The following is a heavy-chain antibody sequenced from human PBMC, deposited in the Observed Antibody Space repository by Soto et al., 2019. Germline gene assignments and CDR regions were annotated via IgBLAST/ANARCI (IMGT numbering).Heavy chain of an antibody. V-gene: IGHV4-34*01. Sequence: QVQLQQWGAGLLKPSETLSLTCAVYGGSFSGYYWSWIRQPPGKGLEWIGEINHSGSTNYNPSLKSRVTISVDTSKNQFSLKLSSVTAADTAVYYCARAGDCSSTSCYYYYYYGMDVWGQGTTVTVSS. J-gene: IGHJ6*02. D-gene: IGHD2-2*01. CDR1: GGSFSGYY. CDR2: INHSGST. CDR3: ARAGDCSSTSCYYYYYYGMDV.